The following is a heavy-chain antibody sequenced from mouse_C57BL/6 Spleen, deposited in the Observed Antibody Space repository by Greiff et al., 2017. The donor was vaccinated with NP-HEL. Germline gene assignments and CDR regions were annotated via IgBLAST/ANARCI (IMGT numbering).Heavy chain of an antibody. CDR2: IDPSDSYT. J-gene: IGHJ4*01. Sequence: QVQLQQPGAELVKPGASVKLSCKASGYTFTSYWMQWVKQRPGQGLEWIGEIDPSDSYTNYNQKFKGKATLTVDTSSSTAYMQLSSLTSEDSAVYYCARDGKGVYAMDYWGQGTSVTVSS. CDR1: GYTFTSYW. D-gene: IGHD2-1*01. CDR3: ARDGKGVYAMDY. V-gene: IGHV1-50*01.